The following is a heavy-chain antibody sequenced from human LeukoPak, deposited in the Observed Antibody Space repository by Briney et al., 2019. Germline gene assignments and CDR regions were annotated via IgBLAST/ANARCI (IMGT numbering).Heavy chain of an antibody. CDR3: AELGITMIGGV. J-gene: IGHJ6*04. V-gene: IGHV3-30*18. D-gene: IGHD3-10*02. CDR2: ISYDGSNK. CDR1: GFTFSSYG. Sequence: GGSLRLSCAASGFTFSSYGMHWVRQAPGKGLEWVAVISYDGSNKYYVDSVKGRFTISRDNAKNSLYLQMNSLRAEDTAVYYCAELGITMIGGVWGKGTTVTISS.